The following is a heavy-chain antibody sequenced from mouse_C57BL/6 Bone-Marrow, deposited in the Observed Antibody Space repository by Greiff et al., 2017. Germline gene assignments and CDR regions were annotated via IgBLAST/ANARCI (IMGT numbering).Heavy chain of an antibody. CDR2: ILPGSGST. V-gene: IGHV1-9*01. Sequence: VQLVESGAELMKPGASVKLSCKATGYTFTGYWIEWVKQRPGHGLEWIGEILPGSGSTNYNEKFKGKATFTADTSSNTAYMQLSSLTTEDSAIYYCARFPLYYGSSSLAMDYWGQGTSVTVSS. J-gene: IGHJ4*01. CDR3: ARFPLYYGSSSLAMDY. CDR1: GYTFTGYW. D-gene: IGHD1-1*01.